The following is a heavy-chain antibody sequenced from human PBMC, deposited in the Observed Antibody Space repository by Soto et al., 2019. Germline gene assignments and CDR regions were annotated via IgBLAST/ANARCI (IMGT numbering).Heavy chain of an antibody. CDR1: GFTFSSSG. Sequence: GGSLRLSCAASGFTFSSSGMHWVRQAPGKGLEWVAVLWYDGSKKYSADSVKDRFTISRHNSKNILYLQMNNLRADDTALYYFARGNWKYGYFVYWGLGTLVTVSS. CDR2: LWYDGSKK. V-gene: IGHV3-33*01. CDR3: ARGNWKYGYFVY. D-gene: IGHD1-7*01. J-gene: IGHJ4*02.